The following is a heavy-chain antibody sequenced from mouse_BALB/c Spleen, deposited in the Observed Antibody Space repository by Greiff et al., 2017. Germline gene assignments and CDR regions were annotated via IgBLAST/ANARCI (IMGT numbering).Heavy chain of an antibody. V-gene: IGHV5-9-4*01. CDR2: ISSGGSYT. Sequence: EVHLVESGGGLVKPGGSLKLSCAASGFTFSSYAMSWVRQSPEKRLEWVAEISSGGSYTYYPDTVTGRFTISRDNAKNTLYLEMSSLRSEDTAMYYCARSWADYDGFAYWGQGTLVTVSA. CDR3: ARSWADYDGFAY. D-gene: IGHD2-4*01. J-gene: IGHJ3*01. CDR1: GFTFSSYA.